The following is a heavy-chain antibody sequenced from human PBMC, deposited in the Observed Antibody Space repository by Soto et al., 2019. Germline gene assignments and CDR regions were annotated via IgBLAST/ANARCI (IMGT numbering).Heavy chain of an antibody. J-gene: IGHJ4*02. CDR3: ARASGKGRGAAAGTV. V-gene: IGHV1-18*01. CDR1: GYTFTSYG. CDR2: ISAYNGNT. Sequence: QVQLVQSGAEVKKPGASVKVSCKASGYTFTSYGISWVRQAPGQGLEWMGWISAYNGNTHDAQKLQGRVTMTTDTSTSTTYMEMRSLRSDDTAVYYCARASGKGRGAAAGTVWGQGTLVTVSS. D-gene: IGHD6-13*01.